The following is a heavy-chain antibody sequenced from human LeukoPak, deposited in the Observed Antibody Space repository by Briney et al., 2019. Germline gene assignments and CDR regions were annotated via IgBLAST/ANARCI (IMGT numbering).Heavy chain of an antibody. CDR2: IYYSGSI. CDR1: GGSISSYY. D-gene: IGHD1-26*01. CDR3: ARQVRYSGGYSIQSNYFDY. V-gene: IGHV4-59*08. J-gene: IGHJ4*02. Sequence: SETLSLTCTVSGGSISSYYWSWIRQPPGKGLEWIGYIYYSGSINYNPSLKSRVTISVDTSKYQFSLKLNSVTATDTAVYYCARQVRYSGGYSIQSNYFDYWGQGALVTVSS.